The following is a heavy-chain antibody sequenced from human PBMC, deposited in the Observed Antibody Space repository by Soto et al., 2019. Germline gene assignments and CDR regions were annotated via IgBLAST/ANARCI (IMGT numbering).Heavy chain of an antibody. CDR1: GFTFSNYV. J-gene: IGHJ6*02. D-gene: IGHD5-12*01. CDR2: ISYDGNNK. CDR3: ARAGCYVYSSYPLVGLRYGMDV. Sequence: QVQLVESGGGMVQPGRSLRLSCAASGFTFSNYVMYWVRQAAGKGLEWVAVISYDGNNKYYADSVKSRFTISRDNSKNTLYLQLNSLRAEDTALYYCARAGCYVYSSYPLVGLRYGMDVWGQGPTVTVSS. V-gene: IGHV3-30-3*01.